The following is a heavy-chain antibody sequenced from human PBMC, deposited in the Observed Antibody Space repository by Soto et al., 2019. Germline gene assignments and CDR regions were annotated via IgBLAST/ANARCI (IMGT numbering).Heavy chain of an antibody. V-gene: IGHV1-69*01. CDR1: GGTFSSYA. D-gene: IGHD1-26*01. J-gene: IGHJ4*02. CDR3: ARDGGRHSGGIDY. CDR2: IIPIFGTA. Sequence: QVQLVPSGSEVKKPGSSVKVSCKASGGTFSSYAINWVQQAPGQGLEWMGEIIPIFGTANYAQKFQGRVTITADESTSTAYMELSSLRSEDTAVYYCARDGGRHSGGIDYWGQGTLVTVSS.